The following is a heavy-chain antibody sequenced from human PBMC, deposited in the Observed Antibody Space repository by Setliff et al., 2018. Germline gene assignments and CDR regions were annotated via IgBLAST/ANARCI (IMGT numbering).Heavy chain of an antibody. D-gene: IGHD2-21*02. Sequence: GGSLRLSCAASGFAFGSSWMSWVRHVPGKGLEWVANIKSDGSERFYGHSVRGRFIVSRDNAKNSLFLQIFDLRVDDTAVYYCARASKGLYCGSDCFYTFDSWGPGTLVTVSS. CDR3: ARASKGLYCGSDCFYTFDS. J-gene: IGHJ4*02. CDR1: GFAFGSSW. V-gene: IGHV3-7*01. CDR2: IKSDGSER.